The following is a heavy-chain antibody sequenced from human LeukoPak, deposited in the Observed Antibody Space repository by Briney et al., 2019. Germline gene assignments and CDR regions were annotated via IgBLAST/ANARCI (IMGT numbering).Heavy chain of an antibody. CDR3: ARVWVADSYKPLYYFDY. D-gene: IGHD5-24*01. V-gene: IGHV1-69*13. CDR2: IIPIFGTA. CDR1: GYTFTSYG. J-gene: IGHJ4*02. Sequence: SVKVSCKAPGYTFTSYGISWVRQAPGQGLEWMGGIIPIFGTANYAQKFQGRVTITADESTSTAYMELSSLRSEDTAVYYCARVWVADSYKPLYYFDYWGQGTLVTVSS.